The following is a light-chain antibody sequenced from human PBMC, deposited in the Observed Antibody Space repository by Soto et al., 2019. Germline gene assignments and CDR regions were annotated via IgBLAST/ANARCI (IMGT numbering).Light chain of an antibody. CDR1: QSVSGW. CDR2: DAS. V-gene: IGKV1-5*01. J-gene: IGKJ1*01. CDR3: QHYGGRWT. Sequence: DIKMYHSPSAVSASVGDTVTVTCRASQSVSGWLAWYQQKPGKAPKVLIYDASSLESGVPSRFSGSGSGTEFILTISSLQPDDFASYCCQHYGGRWTFGQGAKV.